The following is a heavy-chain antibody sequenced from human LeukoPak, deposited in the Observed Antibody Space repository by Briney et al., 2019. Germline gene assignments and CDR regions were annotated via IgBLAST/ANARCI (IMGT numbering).Heavy chain of an antibody. J-gene: IGHJ4*02. CDR1: GDSISRSTYY. Sequence: SETLSLTCTVSGDSISRSTYYWAWIRQPPGKGLEWIGSVYYGRSPYFNPSLESRATTSVDTSKNHFSLKMSSVTAADTAVYYCARSSGTGTFSYWGQGTLVTVSS. CDR2: VYYGRSP. V-gene: IGHV4-39*02. D-gene: IGHD6-25*01. CDR3: ARSSGTGTFSY.